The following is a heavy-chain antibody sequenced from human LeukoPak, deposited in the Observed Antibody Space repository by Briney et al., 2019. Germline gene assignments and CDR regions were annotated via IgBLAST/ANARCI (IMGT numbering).Heavy chain of an antibody. CDR1: GFTLSDYG. CDR2: IHSDGSKT. D-gene: IGHD2-15*01. CDR3: ARDFYGSYCTGGSCYYRNWFDP. Sequence: GGSLRLSCAASGFTLSDYGMHWVRQALGKGLVWLSHIHSDGSKTTYAASVKGRFTISRDKAKNTVHLEMIGLRGEDTAVYYCARDFYGSYCTGGSCYYRNWFDPWGQGTQVTVSS. J-gene: IGHJ5*02. V-gene: IGHV3-74*01.